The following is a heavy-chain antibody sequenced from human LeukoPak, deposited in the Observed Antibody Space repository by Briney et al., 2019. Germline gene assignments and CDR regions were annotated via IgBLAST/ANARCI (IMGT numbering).Heavy chain of an antibody. CDR2: ISYDGSNK. D-gene: IGHD6-13*01. J-gene: IGHJ4*02. CDR1: GFTFSSYG. CDR3: AEPYSSSWYFPVGPY. V-gene: IGHV3-30*18. Sequence: GGSLRLSCAASGFTFSSYGMHWVRQAPGKGLEWVAVISYDGSNKYYADSVKGRFTISRDNSKNTLYLQMNSLRAEDTAVYYCAEPYSSSWYFPVGPYWGQGTLVTVSS.